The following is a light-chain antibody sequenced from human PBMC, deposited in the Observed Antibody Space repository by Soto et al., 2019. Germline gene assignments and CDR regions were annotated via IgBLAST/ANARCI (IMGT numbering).Light chain of an antibody. CDR3: QQSNSYPRT. Sequence: DIQMTQSPSTLSASVGDRVTITCRASQRISTWLAWYQQKPGKAPKLLIYEASSLESGGTSRFSGSAAGTEFALTSSLLQPEYFGTDYCQQSNSYPRTFGQGAKVVI. CDR2: EAS. CDR1: QRISTW. J-gene: IGKJ1*01. V-gene: IGKV1-5*03.